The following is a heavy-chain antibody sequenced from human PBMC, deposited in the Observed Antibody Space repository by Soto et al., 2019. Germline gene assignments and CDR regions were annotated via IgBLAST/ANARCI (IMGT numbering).Heavy chain of an antibody. Sequence: EVQLVESGGGLVQPGGSLRLSCAASGFTFSGFSMNWVRQAPGKGLEWVSYISSSSTTIYYADSVKGRFTISRDNAKNSLYLQMNSLRDEDTAVYYCARDIGGSGGSCYDYGRDVWGQGTTVTVSS. CDR2: ISSSSTTI. CDR1: GFTFSGFS. CDR3: ARDIGGSGGSCYDYGRDV. J-gene: IGHJ6*02. V-gene: IGHV3-48*02. D-gene: IGHD2-15*01.